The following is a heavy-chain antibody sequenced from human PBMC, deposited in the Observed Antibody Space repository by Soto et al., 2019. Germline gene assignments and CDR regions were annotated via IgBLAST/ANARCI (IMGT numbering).Heavy chain of an antibody. V-gene: IGHV3-23*01. J-gene: IGHJ4*02. CDR2: FSSSGGA. CDR3: VRGRTGHDY. CDR1: GFTFANYA. Sequence: EVQLLESGGGLVQPGGSLRLSCEASGFTFANYAMNWVGQAPGKGLEWVSGFSSSGGAYYGDSVKGRFTISRDNSKNRLYLQMNSLRAEDTAVYNCVRGRTGHDYWGQGTLVTVCS.